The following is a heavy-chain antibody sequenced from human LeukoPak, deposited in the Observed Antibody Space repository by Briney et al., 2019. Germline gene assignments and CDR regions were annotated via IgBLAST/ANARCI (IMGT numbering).Heavy chain of an antibody. CDR3: ATTSNSYLTLDN. Sequence: GGSLRLSCAASGFTFSNYGIHWVSQAPGKGLEWLAVISFDGSKKYYADSVKGRFTISRDNSKNTLHLQMNSLRPEDTAVYYCATTSNSYLTLDNWGQGTLVTVSS. CDR1: GFTFSNYG. V-gene: IGHV3-30*03. J-gene: IGHJ4*02. D-gene: IGHD4-23*01. CDR2: ISFDGSKK.